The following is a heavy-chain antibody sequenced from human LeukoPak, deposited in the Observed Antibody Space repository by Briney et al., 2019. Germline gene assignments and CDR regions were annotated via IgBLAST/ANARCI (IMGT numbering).Heavy chain of an antibody. CDR1: GGSISSYY. CDR2: IYYSGST. D-gene: IGHD5-24*01. CDR3: ARAAREMATTPDFDY. Sequence: KPSETLSLTCTVSGGSISSYYWSWIRQPPGKGLEWTGYIYYSGSTNYNPSLKSRVTISVDTSKNQFSLKLSSVTAADTAVYYCARAAREMATTPDFDYWGQGTLVTVSS. V-gene: IGHV4-59*01. J-gene: IGHJ4*02.